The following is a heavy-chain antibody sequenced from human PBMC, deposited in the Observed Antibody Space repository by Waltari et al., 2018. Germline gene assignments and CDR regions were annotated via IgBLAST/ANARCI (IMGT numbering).Heavy chain of an antibody. Sequence: VQLGQSGAGVKKPGSSVRDSCTASGGLVTSFVSRWVREAPGQGLDWMGGFIPVFGIENYQQNLQDRITITTDESTRTAYMELSSLTSEDTAIYDCGRGRHYFDDSGYPSNYYVDVWGPGTTVTVSS. CDR1: GGLVTSFV. D-gene: IGHD3-22*01. J-gene: IGHJ6*02. V-gene: IGHV1-69*01. CDR2: FIPVFGIE. CDR3: GRGRHYFDDSGYPSNYYVDV.